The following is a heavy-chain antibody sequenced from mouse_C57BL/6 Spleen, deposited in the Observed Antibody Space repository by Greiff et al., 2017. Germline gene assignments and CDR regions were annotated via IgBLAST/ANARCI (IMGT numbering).Heavy chain of an antibody. CDR3: AGNYVRDYYAMDY. V-gene: IGHV1-82*01. J-gene: IGHJ4*01. D-gene: IGHD2-1*01. Sequence: QVQLQQSGPELVKPGASVKISCKASGYAFSSSWMNWVKQRPGKGLEWIGRIYPGDGDTNYNGKFKGKATLTADKSSSTAYMQHSSLTSEDSAVYFCAGNYVRDYYAMDYWGQGTSVTVSS. CDR2: IYPGDGDT. CDR1: GYAFSSSW.